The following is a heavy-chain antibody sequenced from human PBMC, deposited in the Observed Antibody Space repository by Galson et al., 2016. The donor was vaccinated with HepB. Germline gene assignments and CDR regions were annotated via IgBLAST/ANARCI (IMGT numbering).Heavy chain of an antibody. CDR1: GLTFGDYA. J-gene: IGHJ4*02. V-gene: IGHV3-49*03. CDR2: ITSKVSGGTT. D-gene: IGHD6-19*01. CDR3: TRDRGYSSGWYSGIDY. Sequence: SLRLSCAASGLTFGDYAMSWFRQAPGKGLEWVGFITSKVSGGTTEYAASVTGRFTISRGDSKSIAYLQMNSLKNEDTALYYGTRDRGYSSGWYSGIDYWGQGTLVTVSS.